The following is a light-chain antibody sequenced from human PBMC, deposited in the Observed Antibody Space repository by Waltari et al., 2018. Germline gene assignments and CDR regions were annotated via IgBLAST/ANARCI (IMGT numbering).Light chain of an antibody. CDR2: EVT. J-gene: IGLJ1*01. Sequence: QSALTQPAFVSGSPGQSITISCTGTNRAVGSYTFVSWYQQHPGEAPKLMIFEVTNRPSGVSNRVSGSKSGNTASLIISGLQGEDEADYYCSSYTTSRTYVFGTGTKVTVL. CDR3: SSYTTSRTYV. CDR1: NRAVGSYTF. V-gene: IGLV2-14*01.